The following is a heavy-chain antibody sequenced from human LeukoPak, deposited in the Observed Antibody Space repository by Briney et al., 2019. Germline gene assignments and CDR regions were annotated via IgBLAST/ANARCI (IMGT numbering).Heavy chain of an antibody. CDR3: ARDRTDSSGYSPTGFDY. D-gene: IGHD3-22*01. J-gene: IGHJ4*02. V-gene: IGHV4-59*01. Sequence: PSETLSLTCAVSGGSISSYYWSWIRQSPGKGLECIGYIHYTGSTNYNPSLKSRVTISVDTSKNQFSLKLSSVTAADTAVYYCARDRTDSSGYSPTGFDYWGQGTLVTVSS. CDR2: IHYTGST. CDR1: GGSISSYY.